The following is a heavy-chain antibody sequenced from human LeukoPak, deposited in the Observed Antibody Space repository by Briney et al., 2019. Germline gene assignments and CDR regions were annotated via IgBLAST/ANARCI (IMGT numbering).Heavy chain of an antibody. D-gene: IGHD3-10*01. CDR3: ATDHYGLGSYYYYGMVV. Sequence: ASVKVSCKVSGYTLTDLSMHWVRQAPGKGLEGRGGFDPEDGETIYAQKFQRRVTMTEDTSTDTAYMELSSLRSEDTAVYYSATDHYGLGSYYYYGMVVWGQANTVTVSS. CDR1: GYTLTDLS. CDR2: FDPEDGET. V-gene: IGHV1-24*01. J-gene: IGHJ6*02.